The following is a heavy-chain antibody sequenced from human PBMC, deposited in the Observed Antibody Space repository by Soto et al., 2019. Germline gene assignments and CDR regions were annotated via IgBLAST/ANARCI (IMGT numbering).Heavy chain of an antibody. CDR3: ARDWYRDGYTGGYFDY. D-gene: IGHD1-26*01. Sequence: SETLSLTGAVSGFSISSGSYWGWIRQPPGKGLEWLASMYYSGTTYYNPSLKSRVAISVDTSKNQLSLKLRAVTAADTAVYYCARDWYRDGYTGGYFDYWGQGTLVTVSS. V-gene: IGHV4-38-2*02. CDR1: GFSISSGSY. J-gene: IGHJ4*02. CDR2: MYYSGTT.